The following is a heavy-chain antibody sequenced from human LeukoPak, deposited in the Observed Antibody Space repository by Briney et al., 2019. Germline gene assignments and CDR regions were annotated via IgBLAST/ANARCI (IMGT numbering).Heavy chain of an antibody. J-gene: IGHJ4*02. V-gene: IGHV4-4*02. Sequence: SGTLSLTCAVSGGSISSSNWWSWVRQPPGKGLEWIGEIYHSGSTNYNPSLKSRVTISVDKSKNQFSLKLSSVTAAGTAVYYCARGNDYGDYGLDYWGQGTLVTVSS. CDR2: IYHSGST. D-gene: IGHD4-17*01. CDR3: ARGNDYGDYGLDY. CDR1: GGSISSSNW.